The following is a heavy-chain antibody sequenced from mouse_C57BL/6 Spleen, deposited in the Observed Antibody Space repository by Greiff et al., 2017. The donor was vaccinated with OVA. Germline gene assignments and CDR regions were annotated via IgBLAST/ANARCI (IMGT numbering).Heavy chain of an antibody. D-gene: IGHD4-1*01. CDR2: IYPGDGDT. Sequence: QVQLQQSGPELVQPGASVKISCKASGYAFSSSWMNWVKQRPGKGLEWIGRIYPGDGDTNYNGKFKGKATLTADKSSSTAYMQLSSLTSEDSAVYFCATGTEGAMDYWGQGTSVTVSS. J-gene: IGHJ4*01. V-gene: IGHV1-82*01. CDR1: GYAFSSSW. CDR3: ATGTEGAMDY.